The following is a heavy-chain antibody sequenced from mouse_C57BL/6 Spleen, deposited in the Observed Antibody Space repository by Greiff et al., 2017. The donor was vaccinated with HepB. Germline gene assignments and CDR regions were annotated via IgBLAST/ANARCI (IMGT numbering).Heavy chain of an antibody. D-gene: IGHD1-1*01. CDR2: IYPGSGST. J-gene: IGHJ4*01. CDR3: ERGDLLRDAMDY. V-gene: IGHV1-55*01. CDR1: GYTFTSYW. Sequence: VQLQQPGAELVKPGASVKMSCKASGYTFTSYWITWVKQRPGQGLEWIGDIYPGSGSTNSNEKFKSKATLTVDTSSSTAYMQLSSLTSEDSAVYYCERGDLLRDAMDYWGQGTSVTVSS.